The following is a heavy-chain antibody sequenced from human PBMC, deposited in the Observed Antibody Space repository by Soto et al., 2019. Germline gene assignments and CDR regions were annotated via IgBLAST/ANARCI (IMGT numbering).Heavy chain of an antibody. V-gene: IGHV3-23*01. CDR3: AKDCKSRIKIFGVVSFFDY. CDR2: ISGSGGST. CDR1: GFTFSSYA. D-gene: IGHD3-3*01. Sequence: PGGSLRLSCAASGFTFSSYAMSWVRQAPGKGLEWVSAISGSGGSTYYADSVKGRFTISRDNSKNTLYLQMNSLRAEDTAVYYCAKDCKSRIKIFGVVSFFDYWGQGTLVTVSS. J-gene: IGHJ4*02.